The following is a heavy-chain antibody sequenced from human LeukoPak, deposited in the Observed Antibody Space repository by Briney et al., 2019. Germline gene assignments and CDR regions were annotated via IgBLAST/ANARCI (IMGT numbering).Heavy chain of an antibody. CDR3: ARENHGAFDY. D-gene: IGHD1-14*01. V-gene: IGHV3-21*01. J-gene: IGHJ4*02. Sequence: PGGTLRLSCAASGFSFSTYYVNWVRQAPGTGLECVSCISSSSNYIYYADSVRSRFAISRDNAKNSLYLQMNSLRAEDTAVYYCARENHGAFDYWGQGSLVTVS. CDR2: ISSSSNYI. CDR1: GFSFSTYY.